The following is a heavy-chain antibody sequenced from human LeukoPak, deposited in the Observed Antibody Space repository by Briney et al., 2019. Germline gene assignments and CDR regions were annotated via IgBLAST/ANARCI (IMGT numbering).Heavy chain of an antibody. J-gene: IGHJ6*02. CDR1: GGSISSYD. D-gene: IGHD5-12*01. CDR2: IYDSGST. Sequence: SETLSLTCTVSGGSISSYDWSWIRQPPGKGLEWIGYIYDSGSTNYNPSLKSRVTISVDTSKNQFSLKLSSVTAADTAVYYCARGGSGYDSFYYYGMDVWGQGTTVTVSS. V-gene: IGHV4-59*01. CDR3: ARGGSGYDSFYYYGMDV.